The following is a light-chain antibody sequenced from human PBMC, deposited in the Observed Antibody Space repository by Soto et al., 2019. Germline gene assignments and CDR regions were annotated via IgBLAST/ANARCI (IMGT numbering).Light chain of an antibody. CDR1: QSVSSY. CDR2: DAS. Sequence: EIVLSQSPATLSLSPGERATLSCRASQSVSSYLAWYQQTHGQAPRILIYDASNRDTGIPARFSGTWSGTDFTLTLSSLEPEDFAVYYCQQRSNWPVTFGQGTRLE. J-gene: IGKJ5*01. V-gene: IGKV3-11*01. CDR3: QQRSNWPVT.